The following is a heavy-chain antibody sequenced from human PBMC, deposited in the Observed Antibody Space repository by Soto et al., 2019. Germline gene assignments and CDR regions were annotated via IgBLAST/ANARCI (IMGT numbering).Heavy chain of an antibody. V-gene: IGHV3-30*04. D-gene: IGHD6-6*01. J-gene: IGHJ4*02. CDR3: TKSSGGSSSVGMEY. Sequence: PGGSLRLSCAGSVFIFKNYALNLVRQSPGKGLEWVASITRDGYNKYYADSVKGRFTISRDNSRDTMSLQMTALTIEDSSVYYCTKSSGGSSSVGMEYWGQGTRVTVSS. CDR2: ITRDGYNK. CDR1: VFIFKNYA.